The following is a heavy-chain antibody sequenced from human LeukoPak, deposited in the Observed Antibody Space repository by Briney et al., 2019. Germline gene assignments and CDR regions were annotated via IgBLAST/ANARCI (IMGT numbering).Heavy chain of an antibody. CDR1: GFTFSSYG. CDR3: AKGTSGLWHFQH. Sequence: GGSLRLSCAASGFTFSSYGMHWVRQAPGKGLEWVAVIWYGGSNKYYADSVKGRFTISRDNSKNTLYLQMNSLRAEDTAVYYCAKGTSGLWHFQHWGQGTLVTVSS. V-gene: IGHV3-30*02. J-gene: IGHJ1*01. D-gene: IGHD2-8*01. CDR2: IWYGGSNK.